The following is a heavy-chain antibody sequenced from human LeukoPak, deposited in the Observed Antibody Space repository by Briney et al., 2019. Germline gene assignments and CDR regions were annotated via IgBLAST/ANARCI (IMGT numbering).Heavy chain of an antibody. D-gene: IGHD3-22*01. CDR1: GYTFTSYY. CDR3: ARDSYDSSGTKTDNDY. J-gene: IGHJ4*02. CDR2: INPNSGGT. V-gene: IGHV1-2*06. Sequence: ASVKVSCKASGYTFTSYYMHWVRQAPGQGLEWMGRINPNSGGTNYAQKFQGRVTMTRDTSISTAYMELSRLRSDDTAVYYCARDSYDSSGTKTDNDYWGQGTLVTVSS.